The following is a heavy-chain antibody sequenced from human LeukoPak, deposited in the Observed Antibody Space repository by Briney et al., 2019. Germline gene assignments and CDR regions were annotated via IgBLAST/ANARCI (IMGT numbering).Heavy chain of an antibody. CDR3: ARDSPSVDTATPRGFDP. Sequence: PSETLSLTCTVSGDSISSYLWSWIRQPPGKGLQWIGYFHDSGSANYNPSLRIRITMSVDTSKHQFSLKLRSVTAADTAVYSCARDSPSVDTATPRGFDPWGQGTLVTVSS. D-gene: IGHD2-15*01. J-gene: IGHJ5*02. CDR2: FHDSGSA. V-gene: IGHV4-59*01. CDR1: GDSISSYL.